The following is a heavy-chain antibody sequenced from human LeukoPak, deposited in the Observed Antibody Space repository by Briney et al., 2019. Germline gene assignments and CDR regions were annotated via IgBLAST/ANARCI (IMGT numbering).Heavy chain of an antibody. CDR3: ARDLPNCNGGGCHPNSDFDY. Sequence: SVKVSCKASGGTFSSYAISWVRQAPGQGLEWMGGIIPIFGTANYAQKFQGRVTMTRDMSTSTVYMELSSLRSEDTAVYYCARDLPNCNGGGCHPNSDFDYWGQGTLVTISS. CDR2: IIPIFGTA. D-gene: IGHD2-8*02. J-gene: IGHJ4*02. V-gene: IGHV1-69*05. CDR1: GGTFSSYA.